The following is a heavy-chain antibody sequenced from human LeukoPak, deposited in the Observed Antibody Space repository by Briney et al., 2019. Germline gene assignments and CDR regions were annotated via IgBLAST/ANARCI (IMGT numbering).Heavy chain of an antibody. CDR2: IYTSGST. CDR3: ARGIGYGDSDGDFDY. CDR1: GGSISSYY. Sequence: SQTLSLTCTVSGGSISSYYWSWIRQPAGKGLEWIGRIYTSGSTNYNPSLKSRVTMSVDTSKNQFSLKLSSVTAADTAVYYCARGIGYGDSDGDFDYWGQRTLVTVSS. V-gene: IGHV4-4*07. J-gene: IGHJ4*02. D-gene: IGHD4-17*01.